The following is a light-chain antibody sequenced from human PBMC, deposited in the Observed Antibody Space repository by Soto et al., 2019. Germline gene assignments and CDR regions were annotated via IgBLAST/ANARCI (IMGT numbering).Light chain of an antibody. CDR2: GAS. CDR3: QQYSNWPPGA. Sequence: EIVMTQSPATRSVSPGEGATLSCRASQSVSSNLAWYQQKPGQAPRLLLYGASTRATGIPARFSGSGSGTEFTLTISSLQSEDFAVYYCQQYSNWPPGAFGQGTKLEIK. J-gene: IGKJ2*01. CDR1: QSVSSN. V-gene: IGKV3-15*01.